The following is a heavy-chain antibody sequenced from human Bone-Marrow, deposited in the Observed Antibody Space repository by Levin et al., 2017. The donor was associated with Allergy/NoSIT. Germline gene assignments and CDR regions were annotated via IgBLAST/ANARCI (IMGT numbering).Heavy chain of an antibody. CDR2: IYYSGST. V-gene: IGHV4-59*01. CDR1: GGSISSYY. D-gene: IGHD2-15*01. Sequence: SETLSLTCTVSGGSISSYYWSWIRQPPGKGLEWIGYIYYSGSTNYNPSLKSRVTISVDTSKNQFSLKLSSVTAADTAVYYCARDLGYCSGGSCSAYNWFDPWGQGTLVTVSS. J-gene: IGHJ5*02. CDR3: ARDLGYCSGGSCSAYNWFDP.